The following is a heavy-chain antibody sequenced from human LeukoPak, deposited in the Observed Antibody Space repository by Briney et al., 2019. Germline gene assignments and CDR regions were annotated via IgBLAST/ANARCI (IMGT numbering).Heavy chain of an antibody. V-gene: IGHV3-21*01. CDR1: GFTVSSNY. CDR3: ARDLGYSSGNYFDY. Sequence: GGSLRLSCAVSGFTVSSNYMSWVRQAPGKGLQWVSSISGSTTYIYYADSVKGRFTISRDNAKNSLSLQMNSLRDEDTAVYYCARDLGYSSGNYFDYWGQGTLVTVSS. CDR2: ISGSTTYI. J-gene: IGHJ4*02. D-gene: IGHD5-18*01.